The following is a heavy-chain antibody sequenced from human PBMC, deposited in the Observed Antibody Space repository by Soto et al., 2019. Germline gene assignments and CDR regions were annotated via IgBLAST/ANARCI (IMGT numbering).Heavy chain of an antibody. Sequence: GESLKISCKASGYSFTSYWIGWVRQMPGKGLEWMGIIHPGDSVTRYSPSFQGQVTISADKSISSAYLQWSSLRASDTAIYYCARLSGTASSPYGMDVWGQGTTVTVSS. CDR1: GYSFTSYW. CDR2: IHPGDSVT. CDR3: ARLSGTASSPYGMDV. D-gene: IGHD1-1*01. V-gene: IGHV5-51*01. J-gene: IGHJ6*02.